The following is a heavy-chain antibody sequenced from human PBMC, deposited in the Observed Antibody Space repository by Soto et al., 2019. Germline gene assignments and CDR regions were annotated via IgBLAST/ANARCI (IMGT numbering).Heavy chain of an antibody. CDR2: ISAYNGNT. V-gene: IGHV1-18*04. Sequence: ASVKVSCKASGYTFTSYGISWVRQAPGQGLEWMGWISAYNGNTNYAQKLQGRVTMTTDTSTSTAYMELRSLRSDDTAVYYCARVPLGYYDSSRYYEYYFDYWGQGTLVTVSS. J-gene: IGHJ4*02. CDR1: GYTFTSYG. D-gene: IGHD3-22*01. CDR3: ARVPLGYYDSSRYYEYYFDY.